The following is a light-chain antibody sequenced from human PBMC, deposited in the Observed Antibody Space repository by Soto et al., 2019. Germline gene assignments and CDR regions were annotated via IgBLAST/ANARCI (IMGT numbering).Light chain of an antibody. J-gene: IGLJ2*01. Sequence: QSALTQPASVSGSPGQSITISCTGSSTDIGDYNYVSWYQLHPGKAPKVIIYEVSNRASGVSDRFSGFKSGNTASLTISGLQTEDEAEYFCSSYSSGTTYVLFGGGTKLTVL. V-gene: IGLV2-14*01. CDR1: STDIGDYNY. CDR2: EVS. CDR3: SSYSSGTTYVL.